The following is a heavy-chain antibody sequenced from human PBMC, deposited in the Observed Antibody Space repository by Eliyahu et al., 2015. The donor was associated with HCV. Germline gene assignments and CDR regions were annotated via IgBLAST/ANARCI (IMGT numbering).Heavy chain of an antibody. J-gene: IGHJ5*02. Sequence: QLQLQESGPGLVKPSETLSLTCTVSGGSISSSSYYWGWIRQPPGKGLEWIGSIYFSGSTYYNPSLKSRVTISVDTSKNQFSLKLSSVTAADTAVYCCARRTRSAFDPWGQGTLVTVSS. V-gene: IGHV4-39*01. CDR1: GGSISSSSYY. CDR3: ARRTRSAFDP. D-gene: IGHD2-15*01. CDR2: IYFSGST.